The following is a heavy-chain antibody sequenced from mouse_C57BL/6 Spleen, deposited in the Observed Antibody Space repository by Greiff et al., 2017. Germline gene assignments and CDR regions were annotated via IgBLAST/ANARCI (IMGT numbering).Heavy chain of an antibody. CDR1: GFSFNTYA. Sequence: DAGGGLVQPKGSLKLSCAASGFSFNTYAMNWVRQAPGKGLEWVARIRSKSNNYATYYADSVKDRFTISRDDSESMLYLQMNNLKTEDTAMYYCVSLRPFAYWGQGTLVTVSA. CDR2: IRSKSNNYAT. V-gene: IGHV10-1*01. CDR3: VSLRPFAY. J-gene: IGHJ3*01. D-gene: IGHD2-12*01.